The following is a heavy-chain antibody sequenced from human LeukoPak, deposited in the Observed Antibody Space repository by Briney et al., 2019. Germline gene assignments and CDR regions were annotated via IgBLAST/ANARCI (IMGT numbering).Heavy chain of an antibody. Sequence: GSLRLSCAASGFTFSDYWMHWFRQVPGKGLVWVSRINTDGRSTIYADSVKGRFTISRDNAKNTLYLQMNSLRGEDTGVYYCGRDESVSGPTIFGFWGEGTLVTVSS. CDR1: GFTFSDYW. CDR3: GRDESVSGPTIFGF. D-gene: IGHD6-19*01. CDR2: INTDGRST. V-gene: IGHV3-74*01. J-gene: IGHJ4*02.